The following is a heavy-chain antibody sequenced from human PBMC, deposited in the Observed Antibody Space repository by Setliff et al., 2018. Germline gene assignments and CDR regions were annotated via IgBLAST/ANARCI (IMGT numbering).Heavy chain of an antibody. CDR1: GASISSGSYY. V-gene: IGHV4-61*10. J-gene: IGHJ3*02. Sequence: PSETLSLTCTVSGASISSGSYYWSWIRQPAGKGLEWIGEINHSGSTNYKSSLKSRVTISVDTSKNQFSLKLNSVTAADTAVYYCARRWNFGPYGSGIHDAFDMWGQGTMVTVSS. CDR3: ARRWNFGPYGSGIHDAFDM. CDR2: INHSGST. D-gene: IGHD3-10*01.